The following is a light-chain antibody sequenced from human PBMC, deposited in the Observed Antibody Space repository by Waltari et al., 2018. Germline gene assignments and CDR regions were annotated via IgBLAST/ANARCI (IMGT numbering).Light chain of an antibody. CDR3: QQYGNSPIYT. Sequence: ESVMTQSPGTLSLSPGERATLSCRASQGVSSSYLAWYQQRPGQAPRLLIYGASSRATGVPDRFSASGSGTDFTLTISRLEPEDFAVYYCQQYGNSPIYTVGQGTKLEI. J-gene: IGKJ2*01. V-gene: IGKV3-20*01. CDR2: GAS. CDR1: QGVSSSY.